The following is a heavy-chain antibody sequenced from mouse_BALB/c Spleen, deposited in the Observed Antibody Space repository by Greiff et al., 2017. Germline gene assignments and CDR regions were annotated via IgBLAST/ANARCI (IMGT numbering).Heavy chain of an antibody. CDR3: ATNWDYYAMDY. V-gene: IGHV1-66*01. D-gene: IGHD4-1*01. CDR2: IFPGSGNT. Sequence: QVQLQQSGPELVKPGASVKISCKASGYSFTSYYIHWVKQRPGQGLEWIRWIFPGSGNTKYNEKFKGKATLTADTSSSTAYMQLSSLTSEDSAVYFCATNWDYYAMDYWGQGTSVTVSS. J-gene: IGHJ4*01. CDR1: GYSFTSYY.